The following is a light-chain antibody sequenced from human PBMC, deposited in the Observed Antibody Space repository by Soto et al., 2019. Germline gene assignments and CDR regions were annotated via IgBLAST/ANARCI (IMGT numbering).Light chain of an antibody. CDR3: CSYVTTPEI. J-gene: IGLJ1*01. CDR1: NSDVDEYRY. V-gene: IGLV2-11*02. CDR2: GVN. Sequence: QSALTQPRSVSGSPGQSLTISWTGTNSDVDEYRYLSWYQQFPGKAPKLVIYGVNQRPSGVPNRFSASNSDNTASLTISGAQAEDEADYYCCSYVTTPEIFGTGTKVTVL.